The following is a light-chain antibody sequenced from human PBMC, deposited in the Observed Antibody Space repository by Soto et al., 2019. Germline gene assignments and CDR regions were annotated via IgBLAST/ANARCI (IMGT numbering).Light chain of an antibody. Sequence: IVLTQSPGTLSLSPGERATLSCRASQSVRSSYLAWYQQKPGQAPRLLMYGASSRATGIPDRFSGSVSGTDFTLTISRLEPEDFAVYYCQQYGSSPLTFGGGTKVDIK. CDR2: GAS. CDR3: QQYGSSPLT. CDR1: QSVRSSY. V-gene: IGKV3-20*01. J-gene: IGKJ4*01.